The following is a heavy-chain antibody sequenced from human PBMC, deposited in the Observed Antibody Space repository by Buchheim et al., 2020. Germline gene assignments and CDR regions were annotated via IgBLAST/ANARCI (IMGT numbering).Heavy chain of an antibody. J-gene: IGHJ4*02. CDR1: GFTFSSYA. D-gene: IGHD3-10*01. V-gene: IGHV3-23*01. CDR3: AEAIRASDY. CDR2: ISDSGVST. Sequence: EVQLLESGGGLVQPGGSLRLSCAASGFTFSSYAMSWVRQAPGKGLEWVSSISDSGVSTSFADSVKGRFTISRANSKNPLYLPMNSLRAEDTAVYYCAEAIRASDYWGQGTL.